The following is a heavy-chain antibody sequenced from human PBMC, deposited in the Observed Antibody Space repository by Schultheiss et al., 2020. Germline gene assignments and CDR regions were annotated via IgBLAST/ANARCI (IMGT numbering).Heavy chain of an antibody. CDR3: ARDYRFHAYYYYYMDV. D-gene: IGHD3-16*02. Sequence: SQTLSLTCTVSGGSISSGSYYWSWIRQPAGKGLEWIGRIYTSGSTNYNPSLKSRVTISVDTSKNQFSLKLSSVTAADTAVYYCARDYRFHAYYYYYMDVWGKGTTVTVSS. V-gene: IGHV4-61*02. CDR1: GGSISSGSYY. J-gene: IGHJ6*03. CDR2: IYTSGST.